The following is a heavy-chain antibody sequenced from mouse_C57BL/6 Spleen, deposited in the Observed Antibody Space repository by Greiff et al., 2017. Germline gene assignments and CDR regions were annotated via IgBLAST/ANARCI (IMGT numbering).Heavy chain of an antibody. V-gene: IGHV2-2*01. CDR1: GFSLTSYG. CDR2: IWSGGST. D-gene: IGHD1-1*01. CDR3: ARQGSSYPFDY. Sequence: QVQLKESGPGLVQPSQSLSITCTVSGFSLTSYGVHWVRQSPGKGLEWLGVIWSGGSTDYNAAFISRLSISKDNSKSHVFFKMNSLQADDTAIYYCARQGSSYPFDYWGQGTTLTVSS. J-gene: IGHJ2*01.